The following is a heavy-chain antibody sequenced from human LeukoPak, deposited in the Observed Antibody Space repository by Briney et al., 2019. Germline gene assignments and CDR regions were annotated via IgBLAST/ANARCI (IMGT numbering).Heavy chain of an antibody. V-gene: IGHV3-30*02. Sequence: GGSLRLSCVGSTFTFSDYGMHWVRQAPGKGLEWVAFIRYDGSNKYYADSVKGRFTISRDNSKNTLYLQMNSLRAEDTAVYYCANSRNVVVPAAKTMDVWGKGTTVTVSS. CDR3: ANSRNVVVPAAKTMDV. CDR1: TFTFSDYG. J-gene: IGHJ6*04. D-gene: IGHD2-2*01. CDR2: IRYDGSNK.